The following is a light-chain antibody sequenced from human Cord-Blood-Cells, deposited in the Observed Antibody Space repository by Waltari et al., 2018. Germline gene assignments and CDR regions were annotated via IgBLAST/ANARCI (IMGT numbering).Light chain of an antibody. V-gene: IGLV2-14*03. Sequence: QSALTQPASVSGSPGQSITISCTGTSSDRGGYNYVHWDQQHHGKAPKLMIYDVSNRPSGVSNRFSGSKSGNTASLTISGLQAEDEADYYCSSYTSSSTLWVFGGGTKLTVL. CDR1: SSDRGGYNY. J-gene: IGLJ3*02. CDR2: DVS. CDR3: SSYTSSSTLWV.